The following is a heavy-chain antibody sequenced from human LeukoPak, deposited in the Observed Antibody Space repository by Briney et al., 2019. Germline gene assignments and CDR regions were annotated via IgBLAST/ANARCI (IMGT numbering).Heavy chain of an antibody. J-gene: IGHJ4*02. CDR3: AGHHPRNTVDF. CDR2: INHSGST. Sequence: SETLSLTCAVYGGSFSGYYWSWIRQPPGKGLEWIREINHSGSTNYNPSPKSRVTISLDTSKNQFSLKLSSVTAADTAVYYCAGHHPRNTVDFWGQGTLVTVSS. CDR1: GGSFSGYY. V-gene: IGHV4-34*01. D-gene: IGHD2/OR15-2a*01.